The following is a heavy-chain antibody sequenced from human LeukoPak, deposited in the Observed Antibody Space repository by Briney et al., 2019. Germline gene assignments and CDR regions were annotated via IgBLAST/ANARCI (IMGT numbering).Heavy chain of an antibody. J-gene: IGHJ6*02. CDR2: INHSGST. V-gene: IGHV4-34*01. CDR1: GGSFSGYY. Sequence: SETLSLTCAVYGGSFSGYYWSWIRQPPGKGLEWIGEINHSGSTNCNPSLKSRVTISVDTSKNQFSLKLSSVTAADTAVYYCARGQGYTSYYYYYGMDVWGQGTTVTVSS. CDR3: ARGQGYTSYYYYYGMDV. D-gene: IGHD5-12*01.